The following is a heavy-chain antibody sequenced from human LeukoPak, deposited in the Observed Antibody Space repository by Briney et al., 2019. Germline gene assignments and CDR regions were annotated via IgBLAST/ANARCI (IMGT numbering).Heavy chain of an antibody. V-gene: IGHV3-33*01. CDR3: ARERYDSSGYYNFDY. CDR1: GFTFSSYG. CDR2: IWYDGSNK. J-gene: IGHJ4*02. D-gene: IGHD3-22*01. Sequence: ALRLSCAASGFTFSSYGMHWVRQAPGKGLEWVAVIWYDGSNKYYADSVKGRFTISRDNSKNTLYLQMNSLRAEDTAVYYCARERYDSSGYYNFDYWGQGTLVTVSS.